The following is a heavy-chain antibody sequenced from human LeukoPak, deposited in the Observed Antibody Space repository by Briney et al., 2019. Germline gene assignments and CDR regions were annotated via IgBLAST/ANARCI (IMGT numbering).Heavy chain of an antibody. V-gene: IGHV4-59*12. CDR1: VGSISSYY. CDR2: IYYSGST. CDR3: ARELGGFGELNWFDA. J-gene: IGHJ5*02. D-gene: IGHD3-10*01. Sequence: SETLSLTCTVSVGSISSYYWSWIRQPPGQGLEWIGYIYYSGSTNYNPSLKSRVTNSVDRSDNQFSLQLSSLTAADTPGYYCARELGGFGELNWFDAWGQGTLVTVSS.